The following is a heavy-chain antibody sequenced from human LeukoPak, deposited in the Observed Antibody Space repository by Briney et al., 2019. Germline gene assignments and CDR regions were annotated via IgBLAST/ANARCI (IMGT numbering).Heavy chain of an antibody. D-gene: IGHD3-10*01. Sequence: GGSLRLSCAASGFTVSSNYMSWVRQAPGKGLEWVSVIYSGGSTYYADPVKGRFTISRDNSKNTLYLQMNSLRAEDTAVYYCARGPPYYYGSPAYYFDYWGQGTLVTVSS. V-gene: IGHV3-53*01. CDR3: ARGPPYYYGSPAYYFDY. J-gene: IGHJ4*02. CDR2: IYSGGST. CDR1: GFTVSSNY.